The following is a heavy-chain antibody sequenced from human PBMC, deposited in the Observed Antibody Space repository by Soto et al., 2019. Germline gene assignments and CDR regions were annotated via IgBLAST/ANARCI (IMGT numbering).Heavy chain of an antibody. CDR2: TRNKAKSFTT. Sequence: PGGSLRLSCAASGFTFSDHYMDWVRQAPGKGLEWVGRTRNKAKSFTTDYAASVRGRFTISRDNSQNSLYLQMNSLKTEDTAVYYCARGGSCSSTSCYTPLDYWGQGTLVTVSS. J-gene: IGHJ4*02. CDR3: ARGGSCSSTSCYTPLDY. CDR1: GFTFSDHY. D-gene: IGHD2-2*02. V-gene: IGHV3-72*01.